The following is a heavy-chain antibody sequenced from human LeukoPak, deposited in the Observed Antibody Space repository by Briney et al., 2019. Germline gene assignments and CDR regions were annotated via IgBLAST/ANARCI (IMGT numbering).Heavy chain of an antibody. CDR1: GFTFSSYA. CDR3: ARGGATTLFDY. Sequence: GGTLRLSCAASGFTFSSYAMHWVRQAPGKGLEYVSAITSNGDKTYYGNSVKGRFTISRDNSKNTLYLQMGSLRIEDMAVYYCARGGATTLFDYWGQGTLVTVSS. V-gene: IGHV3-64*01. CDR2: ITSNGDKT. J-gene: IGHJ4*02. D-gene: IGHD1-26*01.